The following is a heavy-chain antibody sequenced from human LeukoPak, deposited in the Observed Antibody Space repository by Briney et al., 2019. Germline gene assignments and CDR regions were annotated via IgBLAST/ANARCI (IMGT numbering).Heavy chain of an antibody. J-gene: IGHJ6*02. CDR2: IYYSGST. CDR1: GGSVSSGSYY. V-gene: IGHV4-61*01. D-gene: IGHD3-3*01. CDR3: ARTSGVVEWLSHQQFQGLYYYYGMDV. Sequence: SETLSLTCTVSGGSVSSGSYYWSWIRQPPGKGLEWIGYIYYSGSTNYNPSLKSRVTVSVDTSKNQFSLKLSSVTAADTAVYYCARTSGVVEWLSHQQFQGLYYYYGMDVWGQGTTVTVSS.